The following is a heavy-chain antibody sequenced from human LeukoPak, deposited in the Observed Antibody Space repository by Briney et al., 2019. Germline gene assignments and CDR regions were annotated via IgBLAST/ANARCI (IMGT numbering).Heavy chain of an antibody. Sequence: PSETLSLTCTVSGGSISRGSYYWSWIRQPAGKGLEWIGRIYTSGSINYNPSLKSRVTISIDTSKNQFSLKLSSVTAADTAVYFCARDSTSYYDVWGKGTTVTISS. CDR2: IYTSGSI. CDR3: ARDSTSYYDV. CDR1: GGSISRGSYY. D-gene: IGHD2-2*01. J-gene: IGHJ6*04. V-gene: IGHV4-61*02.